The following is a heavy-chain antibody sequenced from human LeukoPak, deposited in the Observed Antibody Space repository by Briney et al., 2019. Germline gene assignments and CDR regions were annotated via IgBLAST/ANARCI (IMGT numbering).Heavy chain of an antibody. D-gene: IGHD2-2*02. CDR3: ARGVGRGSLLYYYFDD. CDR2: IDYSGST. V-gene: IGHV4-59*01. J-gene: IGHJ4*02. Sequence: SETLSLTCTVSGGPISSYYWSWLRQPPGKGLEWIGYIDYSGSTNYNPSLKSRLTMSVDTSKNQFSLRLRSVTAADTAVYYCARGVGRGSLLYYYFDDWGQGTLVTVSS. CDR1: GGPISSYY.